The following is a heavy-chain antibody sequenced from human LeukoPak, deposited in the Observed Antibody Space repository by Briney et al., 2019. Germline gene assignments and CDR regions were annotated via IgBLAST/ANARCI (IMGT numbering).Heavy chain of an antibody. D-gene: IGHD3-10*01. CDR1: GYTFTGYY. J-gene: IGHJ4*02. CDR3: ARDLFTMVRGVIGIDY. V-gene: IGHV1-2*06. CDR2: INPNSGGT. Sequence: ASVKVSCKASGYTFTGYYMHWVRQAPGQGLEWMGRINPNSGGTNYAQKFQGRVTMTRDTSISTAYMELSRLRSDDTAVYYCARDLFTMVRGVIGIDYWGQGTLVTVSP.